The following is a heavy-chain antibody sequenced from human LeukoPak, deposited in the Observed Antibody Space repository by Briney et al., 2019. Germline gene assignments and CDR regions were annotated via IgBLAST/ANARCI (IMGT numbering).Heavy chain of an antibody. D-gene: IGHD5-24*01. Sequence: PSETLSLTCAVYGESFSGYYWSWIRQPPGKGLEWIGEINHSGSTNYNASLRSRVTISVDTSKNQFSLKLNSVTAADTAVFYCARGRGYNAFDYWGQGTLVTVSS. CDR2: INHSGST. V-gene: IGHV4-34*01. CDR3: ARGRGYNAFDY. CDR1: GESFSGYY. J-gene: IGHJ4*02.